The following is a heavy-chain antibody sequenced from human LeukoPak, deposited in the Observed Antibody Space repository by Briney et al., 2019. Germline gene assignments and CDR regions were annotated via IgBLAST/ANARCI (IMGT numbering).Heavy chain of an antibody. CDR3: ARDYSSSADKDYYFDY. D-gene: IGHD6-13*01. Sequence: GASVTVSCTASVYTFTSYGISWVRQAPGQGLEWMGWISAYNGNTNYAQKLQGRVTMTTDTSTSTAYMELRSLRSDDTAVYYCARDYSSSADKDYYFDYWGQGTLVTVSS. CDR1: VYTFTSYG. CDR2: ISAYNGNT. V-gene: IGHV1-18*01. J-gene: IGHJ4*02.